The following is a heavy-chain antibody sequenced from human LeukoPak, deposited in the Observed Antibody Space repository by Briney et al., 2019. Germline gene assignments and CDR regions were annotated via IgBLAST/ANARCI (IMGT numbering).Heavy chain of an antibody. D-gene: IGHD4-17*01. Sequence: PGRSLRLSCAASGFTFDDYAMHWVRQAPGKGLEWVSGISWNSGSIGYADSVKGRFTISRDNAKNSLYLQMNSLRAEDMALYYCAKDSGDYGDYRGAFDIWGQGTMVTVSS. V-gene: IGHV3-9*03. J-gene: IGHJ3*02. CDR3: AKDSGDYGDYRGAFDI. CDR1: GFTFDDYA. CDR2: ISWNSGSI.